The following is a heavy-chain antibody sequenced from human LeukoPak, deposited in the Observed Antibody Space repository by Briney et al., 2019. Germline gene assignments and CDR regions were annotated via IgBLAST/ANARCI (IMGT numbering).Heavy chain of an antibody. V-gene: IGHV4-4*07. CDR1: GGSICSYY. Sequence: SETLSLTCTVSGGSICSYYWSWIRQPAGKGLEWIGRIYTSGSTNYNPSLKSRVTISVDTSKNQFSLNLNSVTAADTAVYYCAREGRGDSSGYPTWGQGTPVTVSS. J-gene: IGHJ5*02. CDR3: AREGRGDSSGYPT. D-gene: IGHD3-22*01. CDR2: IYTSGST.